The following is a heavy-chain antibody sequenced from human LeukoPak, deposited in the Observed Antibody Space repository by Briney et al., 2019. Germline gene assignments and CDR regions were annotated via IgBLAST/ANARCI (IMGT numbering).Heavy chain of an antibody. V-gene: IGHV4-34*01. CDR1: GGSFSGYY. Sequence: PSETLSLTCAVYGGSFSGYYWSWIRQPPGKGLEWIGEINHSGGTNYNPSLKSRVTISVDTSKNQFSLKLSSVTAADTAVYYCAGYDILTGYPLFDYWGQGTLVTVSS. D-gene: IGHD3-9*01. CDR3: AGYDILTGYPLFDY. CDR2: INHSGGT. J-gene: IGHJ4*02.